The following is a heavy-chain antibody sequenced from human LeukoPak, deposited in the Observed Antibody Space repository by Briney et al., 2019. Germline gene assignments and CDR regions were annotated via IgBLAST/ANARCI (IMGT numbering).Heavy chain of an antibody. CDR2: IIPIFGTT. V-gene: IGHV1-69*06. Sequence: SVKVSCKASGGTFSSYAISWVRQAPGQGLEWMGGIIPIFGTTNYAQKFQDRVTITADKSTSTAYMELSSLRSEDTAVYYCARTWIQLWSSWFDPWGQGTLVTVSS. J-gene: IGHJ5*02. CDR3: ARTWIQLWSSWFDP. D-gene: IGHD5-18*01. CDR1: GGTFSSYA.